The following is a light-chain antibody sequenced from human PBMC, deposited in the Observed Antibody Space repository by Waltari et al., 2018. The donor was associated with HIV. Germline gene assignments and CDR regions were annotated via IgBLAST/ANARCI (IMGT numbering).Light chain of an antibody. CDR2: GDS. J-gene: IGLJ2*01. CDR1: SSNIGAGYD. Sequence: QSVLTQPPSVSGAPGQRVTISCTGTSSNIGAGYDVHWYQQVPGTAPKLLIYGDSSRPSGVPDRFTGSKSGTSASLVITGLQAEDEADYYCQSSDSSPLVIFGGGTKLTVL. CDR3: QSSDSSPLVI. V-gene: IGLV1-40*01.